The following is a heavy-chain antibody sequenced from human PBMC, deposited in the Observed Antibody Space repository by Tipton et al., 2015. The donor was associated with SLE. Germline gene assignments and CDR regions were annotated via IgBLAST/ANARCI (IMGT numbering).Heavy chain of an antibody. CDR1: GFTFSSYG. CDR3: AKDVRWLQSRESY. Sequence: SLRLSCAASGFTFSSYGMSWVRQAPGKGLEWVSAISGSGGSTYYADSVKGRFTISRDNSKNTLYLQMNSLRAEDTAVYYCAKDVRWLQSRESYWGQGTLVTVSS. CDR2: ISGSGGST. V-gene: IGHV3-23*01. J-gene: IGHJ4*02. D-gene: IGHD5-24*01.